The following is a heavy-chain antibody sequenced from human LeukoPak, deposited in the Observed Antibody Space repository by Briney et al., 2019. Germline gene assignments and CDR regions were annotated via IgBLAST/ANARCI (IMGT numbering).Heavy chain of an antibody. V-gene: IGHV1-46*01. CDR1: GYTFTSYY. CDR2: INPSGGST. D-gene: IGHD6-13*01. Sequence: ASVKVSCKASGYTFTSYYMHWVRQAPGQGLEWMGIINPSGGSTSYAQKFQGRVTMTRDMSTSTVYMELSSLRSEDTAVYYCARTAPLAAATSDKWFDPWGQGTLVTVSS. J-gene: IGHJ5*02. CDR3: ARTAPLAAATSDKWFDP.